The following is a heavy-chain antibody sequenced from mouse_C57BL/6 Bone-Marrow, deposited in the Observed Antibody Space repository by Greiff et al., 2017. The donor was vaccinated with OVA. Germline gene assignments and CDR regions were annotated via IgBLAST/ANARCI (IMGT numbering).Heavy chain of an antibody. D-gene: IGHD2-3*01. CDR1: GYTFTDYY. CDR2: INPNNGGT. V-gene: IGHV1-26*01. Sequence: VQLQQSGPELVKPGASVKISCKASGYTFTDYYMNWVKQSHGKSLEWIGDINPNNGGTSYNQKFKGKATLTVDKSSSTAYMELRSLTSEDSAVYYCARDPLYDVYCSYWYFDVWGTGTTVTVSS. CDR3: ARDPLYDVYCSYWYFDV. J-gene: IGHJ1*03.